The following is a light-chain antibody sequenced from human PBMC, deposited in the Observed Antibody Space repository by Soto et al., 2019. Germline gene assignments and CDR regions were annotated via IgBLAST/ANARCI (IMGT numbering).Light chain of an antibody. J-gene: IGKJ4*01. CDR1: QSISSY. V-gene: IGKV1-39*01. CDR3: QQSYSTPLT. Sequence: QMQPSHSPLSAILSDRERITCRASQSISSYLNWYQQKPGKAPKLLIYAASSLQSGVPSRFSGSGSGTDFTLTISSLQPEDFATYYCQQSYSTPLTFGGGTKVDI. CDR2: AAS.